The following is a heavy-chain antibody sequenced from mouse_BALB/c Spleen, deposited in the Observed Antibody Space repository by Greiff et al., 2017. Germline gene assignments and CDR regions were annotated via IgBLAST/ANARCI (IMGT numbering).Heavy chain of an antibody. CDR2: IYPGNSDT. Sequence: VQLKQPGAELVKPGASVKLSCKASGYTFTSYWMHWVKQRPGQGLEWIGAIYPGNSDTSYNQKFKGKAKLTAVTSTSTAYMELSSLTNEDSAVYYCSYGNYYYAMDYWGQGTSVTVSS. J-gene: IGHJ4*01. CDR1: GYTFTSYW. D-gene: IGHD2-10*02. CDR3: SYGNYYYAMDY. V-gene: IGHV1-5*01.